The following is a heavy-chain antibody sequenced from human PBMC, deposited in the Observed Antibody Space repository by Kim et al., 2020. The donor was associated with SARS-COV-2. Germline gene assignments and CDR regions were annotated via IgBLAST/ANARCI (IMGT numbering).Heavy chain of an antibody. J-gene: IGHJ6*02. CDR3: ARGGSWLGIYYYYYGMDV. D-gene: IGHD6-19*01. CDR2: INHSGST. CDR1: GGSFSGYY. V-gene: IGHV4-34*01. Sequence: SETLSLTCAVYGGSFSGYYWSWIRQPPGKGLEWIGEINHSGSTNYNPSLKSRVTISVDTSKNQFSVKLSSVTAADTAVYYCARGGSWLGIYYYYYGMDVWGQGTTVTVSS.